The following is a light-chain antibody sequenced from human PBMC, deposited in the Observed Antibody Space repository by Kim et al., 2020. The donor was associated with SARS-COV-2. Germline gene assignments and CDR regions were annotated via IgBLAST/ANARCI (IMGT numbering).Light chain of an antibody. J-gene: IGLJ3*02. Sequence: AVGQTVNITCQGDTLGSDFASWYQKKPGQAPITVIYAKNNRPSGIPDRFSGSNSGNTASLTITGAQAEDEADYYCYSRDSGMNYWVFGGGTQLTVL. CDR1: TLGSDF. V-gene: IGLV3-19*01. CDR2: AKN. CDR3: YSRDSGMNYWV.